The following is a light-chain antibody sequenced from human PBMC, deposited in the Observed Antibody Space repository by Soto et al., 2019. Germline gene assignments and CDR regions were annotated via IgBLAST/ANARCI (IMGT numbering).Light chain of an antibody. V-gene: IGKV3-15*01. CDR2: GAS. CDR1: QSVSSN. J-gene: IGKJ4*01. Sequence: EIVLTQSPATLSVSPGERATLSCRASQSVSSNLAWYQQKPGQAPRLLMFGASTRATNIPARFSGSGSGIEFTLTISSLQSEDFAVYYCQQYFNWPPLTFGGGTKVEIK. CDR3: QQYFNWPPLT.